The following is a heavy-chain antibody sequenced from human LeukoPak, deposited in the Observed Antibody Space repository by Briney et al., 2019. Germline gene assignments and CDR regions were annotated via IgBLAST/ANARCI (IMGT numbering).Heavy chain of an antibody. J-gene: IGHJ5*02. CDR2: ISPNSGGT. D-gene: IGHD6-13*01. CDR3: ARGYSSRVYWDLRGWFDP. Sequence: GASVKVSCKASVYTFTGYYMHWVRQAPGQGLEWMGWISPNSGGTNYAQKFQGRVTMTRDTSISTAYMELSRLRSDDTAVYYCARGYSSRVYWDLRGWFDPWGQGTLVTVSS. V-gene: IGHV1-2*02. CDR1: VYTFTGYY.